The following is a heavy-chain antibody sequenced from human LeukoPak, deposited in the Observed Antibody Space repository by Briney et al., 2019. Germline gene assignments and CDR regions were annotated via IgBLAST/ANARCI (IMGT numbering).Heavy chain of an antibody. Sequence: ASVKVSCKASGYTFTGYSMHWVRQAPGQGLEWLGQINPNSGGTNYAQNFQGRDTMTRDTSVSTAYMELSRLRSDDTAVYYCARMFGPDAGFDYWGQGTLVPVSS. CDR3: ARMFGPDAGFDY. V-gene: IGHV1-2*06. CDR1: GYTFTGYS. J-gene: IGHJ4*02. CDR2: INPNSGGT. D-gene: IGHD3-16*01.